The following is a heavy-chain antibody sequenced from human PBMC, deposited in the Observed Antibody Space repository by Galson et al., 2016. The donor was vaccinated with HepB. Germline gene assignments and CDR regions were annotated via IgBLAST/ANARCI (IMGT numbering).Heavy chain of an antibody. CDR3: VRVWGKYFDY. J-gene: IGHJ4*02. V-gene: IGHV4-4*02. CDR1: GGSFTNNNL. Sequence: SETLSLTCAVSGGSFTNNNLWSWVRQPPGKGLEWIGEMYHSGYTNYNPSLKSRVTMSVDKSKNQFSLRLFAVTAADTAVYHCVRVWGKYFDYWGQGALVTVSS. D-gene: IGHD7-27*01. CDR2: MYHSGYT.